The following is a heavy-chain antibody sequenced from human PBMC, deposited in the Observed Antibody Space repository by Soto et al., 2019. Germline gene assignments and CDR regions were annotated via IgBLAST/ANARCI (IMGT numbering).Heavy chain of an antibody. CDR2: IYHTGNA. CDR3: ARDYFDSSDYTTNWFDP. V-gene: IGHV4-39*02. J-gene: IGHJ5*02. CDR1: GDSISNSRFY. Sequence: PSETLSLTCGVSGDSISNSRFYWAWIRQPPGEGLEWIGSIYHTGNAYYKPSLKNRNTISVDTSKKQFSLKETSVTAADTALYYFARDYFDSSDYTTNWFDPWGQGTLVTV. D-gene: IGHD3-22*01.